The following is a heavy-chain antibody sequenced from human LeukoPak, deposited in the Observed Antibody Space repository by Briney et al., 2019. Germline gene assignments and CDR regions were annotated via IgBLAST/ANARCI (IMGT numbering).Heavy chain of an antibody. Sequence: GGSLRLSCAASGFTFSSHWMHWVRQAPGKGLVWVSLINSDGSSAIYADSVKGRFTISRDNAKNTLYLQMNSLRAEDTAVYYCARRGNYYGSRSRNWGFDYWGQGTLVTVSS. CDR3: ARRGNYYGSRSRNWGFDY. CDR1: GFTFSSHW. V-gene: IGHV3-74*01. J-gene: IGHJ4*02. D-gene: IGHD3-10*01. CDR2: INSDGSSA.